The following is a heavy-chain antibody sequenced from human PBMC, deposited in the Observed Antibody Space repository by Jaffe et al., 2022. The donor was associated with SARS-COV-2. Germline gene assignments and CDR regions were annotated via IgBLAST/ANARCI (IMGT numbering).Heavy chain of an antibody. D-gene: IGHD2-2*01. CDR1: GFSLSTVGVG. V-gene: IGHV2-5*02. CDR2: IYWDDDK. CDR3: THVVRMMLVPSVKVPTIDY. Sequence: QITLKESGPTLVKPTQTLTLTCTFSGFSLSTVGVGVAWIRQPPGKALEWLGIIYWDDDKRYSPSLRSRVTIARDTSKNQVVLTMTNLDRVDTATYYCTHVVRMMLVPSVKVPTIDYWGQGALVTVSS. J-gene: IGHJ4*02.